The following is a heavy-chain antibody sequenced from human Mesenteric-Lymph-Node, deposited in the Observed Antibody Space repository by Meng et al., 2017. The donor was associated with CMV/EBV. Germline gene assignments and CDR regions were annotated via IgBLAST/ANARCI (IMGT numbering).Heavy chain of an antibody. CDR3: AVDPYADYKGDAFDV. D-gene: IGHD4-17*01. J-gene: IGHJ3*01. Sequence: GGSLRLSCAASGFIFSNYAMFWVRQAPGEGLEWVAFIRYDDSDKYYVDSVKGRFIISRDNSKNTLYLQMNSLRAEDTALYYCAVDPYADYKGDAFDVWGQGTMVTVSS. V-gene: IGHV3-30*02. CDR1: GFIFSNYA. CDR2: IRYDDSDK.